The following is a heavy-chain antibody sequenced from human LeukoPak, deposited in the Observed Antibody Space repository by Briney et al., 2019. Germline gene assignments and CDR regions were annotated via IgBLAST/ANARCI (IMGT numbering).Heavy chain of an antibody. CDR1: GDYISSSSYY. J-gene: IGHJ6*03. CDR3: ARHLRWLRFPSYYYYYYMDV. CDR2: IYYSGST. D-gene: IGHD5-12*01. V-gene: IGHV4-39*01. Sequence: PSETLSLTCTVSGDYISSSSYYWGWIRQPPGKGLEWIGSIYYSGSTYYNPSLKSRVTISVDTSKNQFSLKLSSVTAADTAVYYCARHLRWLRFPSYYYYYYMDVWGKGTTVTISS.